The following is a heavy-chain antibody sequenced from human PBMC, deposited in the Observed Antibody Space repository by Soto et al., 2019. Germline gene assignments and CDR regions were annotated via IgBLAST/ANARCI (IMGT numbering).Heavy chain of an antibody. CDR2: LYRSGTS. V-gene: IGHV4-61*01. J-gene: IGHJ4*01. Sequence: PSETLSLTCAVSGASVNSGSSYWSWNRQPPGKELKWIGYLYRSGTSNYNSTLESRVTTSVNTSKRQLSLKQTSVNAVDSAVYYCARGEILYDGSDYLYFHFDFWGQGTLVTVSS. CDR1: GASVNSGSSY. D-gene: IGHD3-22*01. CDR3: ARGEILYDGSDYLYFHFDF.